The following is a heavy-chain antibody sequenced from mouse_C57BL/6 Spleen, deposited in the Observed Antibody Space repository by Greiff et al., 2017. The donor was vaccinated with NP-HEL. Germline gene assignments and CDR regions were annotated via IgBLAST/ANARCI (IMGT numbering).Heavy chain of an antibody. J-gene: IGHJ4*01. CDR3: ARALYDYGMDY. Sequence: DVQLQESGPGLVKPSQSLSLTCSVTGYSITSGYYWNWIRQFPGNKLEWMGYISYDGSNNYNPSLKNRISITRDTSKNQFFLKLNSVTTEDTATYYCARALYDYGMDYWGQGTSVTVSS. CDR1: GYSITSGYY. V-gene: IGHV3-6*01. D-gene: IGHD2-4*01. CDR2: ISYDGSN.